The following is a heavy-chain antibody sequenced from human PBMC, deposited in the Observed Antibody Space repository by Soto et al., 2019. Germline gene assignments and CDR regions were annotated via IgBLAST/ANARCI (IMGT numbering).Heavy chain of an antibody. CDR1: GFSFSKYG. V-gene: IGHV3-30*18. D-gene: IGHD2-2*01. CDR2: VSSDGSNK. CDR3: AKDRVIQLLPIWPDP. J-gene: IGHJ5*02. Sequence: PGGSLRLSCVASGFSFSKYGMHWVRQAPGKGLEWVASVSSDGSNKYYADSVKGRFTISRDNSKSTLYLQVDSLRGDDTAVYYCAKDRVIQLLPIWPDPWGQGTLVTVS.